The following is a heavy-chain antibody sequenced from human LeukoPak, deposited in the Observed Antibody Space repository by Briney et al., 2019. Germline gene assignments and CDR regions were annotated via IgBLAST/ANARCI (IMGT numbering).Heavy chain of an antibody. CDR2: INEDGSGK. J-gene: IGHJ4*02. Sequence: PGGSLRLSCAASGFTFNGHWMTWVRQAPGKGLEWVANINEDGSGKYYVDSVKGRFTISRDNAKNSLYLQMNSLRAEDTAMFYCARHIPGGNNYWGQGTLVTVSS. CDR3: ARHIPGGNNY. D-gene: IGHD3-16*01. V-gene: IGHV3-7*01. CDR1: GFTFNGHW.